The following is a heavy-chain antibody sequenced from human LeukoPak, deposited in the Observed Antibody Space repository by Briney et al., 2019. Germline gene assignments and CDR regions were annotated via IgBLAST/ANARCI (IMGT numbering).Heavy chain of an antibody. Sequence: ASVKVSCKACGYTFTDYYMHWVRQAPGQGLEWMGRISPNSGGTNYPPKFQGRVTMTRDTSISTAYMELSRLKPDDTAVYYCARDRDSGSYRDTFHIWGQGTMVTVSS. V-gene: IGHV1-2*06. CDR3: ARDRDSGSYRDTFHI. D-gene: IGHD3-10*01. CDR2: ISPNSGGT. J-gene: IGHJ3*02. CDR1: GYTFTDYY.